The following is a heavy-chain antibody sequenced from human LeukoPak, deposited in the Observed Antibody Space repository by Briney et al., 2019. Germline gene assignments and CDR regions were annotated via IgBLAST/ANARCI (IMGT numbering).Heavy chain of an antibody. J-gene: IGHJ3*02. D-gene: IGHD6-13*01. CDR2: INHSGST. V-gene: IGHV4-34*01. Sequence: SETLSLTCAVYGGSFSGYYWSWIRQPPGKGLEWIGEINHSGSTNYNPSLKSRVTISVDTSKNQFSLKLSSVTAADTAVYYCARDRIAAAGTGDAFDIWGQGTMVTVSS. CDR3: ARDRIAAAGTGDAFDI. CDR1: GGSFSGYY.